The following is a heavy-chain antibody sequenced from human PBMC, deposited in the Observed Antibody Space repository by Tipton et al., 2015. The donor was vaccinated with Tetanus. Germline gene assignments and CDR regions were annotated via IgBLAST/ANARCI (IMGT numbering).Heavy chain of an antibody. J-gene: IGHJ3*02. D-gene: IGHD5-24*01. CDR3: AREGAPRAFDI. V-gene: IGHV4-59*06. CDR2: IYYSGST. CDR1: GGSFSSFY. Sequence: TLSLTCAVSGGSFSSFYWSWIRQPPGKGLEWIGYIYYSGSTFYNPSLKSRVTISVDTSKNQFSLKLNSVTAADTAVYYCAREGAPRAFDIWGQGTMVTVSS.